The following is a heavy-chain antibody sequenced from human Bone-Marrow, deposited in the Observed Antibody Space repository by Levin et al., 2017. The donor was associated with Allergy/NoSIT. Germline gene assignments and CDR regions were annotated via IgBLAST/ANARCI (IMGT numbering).Heavy chain of an antibody. V-gene: IGHV2-70*01. Sequence: SGPTLVKPTQTLTLTCTFSGFSLSTSEMYVSWIRQPPGKALEWLALIDWDHAKYYSTSLKTRLTISKDTSKNQVVLTMTNMDPVDTATYYCALTFTVSSSLYFGYWGQGTLVTVSS. J-gene: IGHJ4*02. D-gene: IGHD6-13*01. CDR3: ALTFTVSSSLYFGY. CDR2: IDWDHAK. CDR1: GFSLSTSEMY.